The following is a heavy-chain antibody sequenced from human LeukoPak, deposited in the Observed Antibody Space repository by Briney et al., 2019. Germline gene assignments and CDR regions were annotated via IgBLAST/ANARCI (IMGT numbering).Heavy chain of an antibody. Sequence: PGGSLRLSCAASGFTFSSYAMSWVRQAPGKGLEWVLAISGSGGSTYYADSVKGRFTISRDNTKNTLYLQMNSLRAEDTAVYYCAKIREYCSGGSCYYGFDRWGQGTLVTVST. CDR2: ISGSGGST. CDR3: AKIREYCSGGSCYYGFDR. J-gene: IGHJ5*02. CDR1: GFTFSSYA. V-gene: IGHV3-23*01. D-gene: IGHD2-15*01.